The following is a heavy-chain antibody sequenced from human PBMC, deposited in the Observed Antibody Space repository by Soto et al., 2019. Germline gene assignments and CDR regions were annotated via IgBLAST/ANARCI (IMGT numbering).Heavy chain of an antibody. Sequence: PGESLKISCNASGYSFSSYWIGWVRQMPGKGLEWMGIIYPGDSDTRYSPSFQGQVTISADKSISTTYLQWSSLKASDTAMYYCARRGQYCSTSSCRFDPWGQGTLVTVSS. CDR2: IYPGDSDT. CDR3: ARRGQYCSTSSCRFDP. J-gene: IGHJ5*02. CDR1: GYSFSSYW. D-gene: IGHD2-2*01. V-gene: IGHV5-51*01.